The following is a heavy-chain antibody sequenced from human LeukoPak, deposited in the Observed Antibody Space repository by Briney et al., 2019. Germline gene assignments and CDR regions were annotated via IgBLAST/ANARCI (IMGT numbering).Heavy chain of an antibody. D-gene: IGHD3-16*02. CDR3: ARGTAGYHSGYFDY. V-gene: IGHV3-74*01. Sequence: GGSLRLSCAASGFTFSSPWMHWVRQAPGKGLVWVSRINSDGSATAYADSVKGRFTISRDNAENTLYLQMNSLRAEDTAVYYCARGTAGYHSGYFDYWGQGTLVTVSS. CDR1: GFTFSSPW. J-gene: IGHJ4*02. CDR2: INSDGSAT.